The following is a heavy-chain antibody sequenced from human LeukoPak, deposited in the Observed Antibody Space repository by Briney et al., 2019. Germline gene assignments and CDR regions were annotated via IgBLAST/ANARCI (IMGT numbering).Heavy chain of an antibody. CDR3: ARDREYYDSSNYEGAFDI. Sequence: PGGSLRLSCAASGFTFSSYEMNWVRQAPGKGLEWVSYISSSGSTIYYADSVKGRFTISRDNAKNSLYLQMNSLRAEDTAVYYCARDREYYDSSNYEGAFDIWGQGTMVTVSS. CDR1: GFTFSSYE. J-gene: IGHJ3*02. CDR2: ISSSGSTI. D-gene: IGHD3-22*01. V-gene: IGHV3-48*03.